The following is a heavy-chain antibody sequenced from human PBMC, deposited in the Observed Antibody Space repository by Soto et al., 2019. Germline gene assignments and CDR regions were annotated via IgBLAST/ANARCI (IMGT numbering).Heavy chain of an antibody. J-gene: IGHJ4*02. CDR2: IYYSGST. D-gene: IGHD3-3*01. CDR1: GGSVSTGPYF. V-gene: IGHV4-61*01. CDR3: ARESTLRFLEGPYFDN. Sequence: QVHLQESGPGLVKPSETLSLTCTVSGGSVSTGPYFWSWIRQPPGKGLEWIGCIYYSGSTNYNPSLTSRMTIAVHTSTNQFSLKLSSVTAADTAVYYCARESTLRFLEGPYFDNCGQGTLVTVSS.